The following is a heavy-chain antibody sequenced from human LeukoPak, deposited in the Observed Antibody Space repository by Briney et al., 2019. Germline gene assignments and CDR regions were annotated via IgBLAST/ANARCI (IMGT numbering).Heavy chain of an antibody. CDR1: GGTFSNYA. D-gene: IGHD3-22*01. CDR2: IIPIFGTA. CDR3: ARGDSYDSSGYYFPLGSY. V-gene: IGHV1-69*13. J-gene: IGHJ4*02. Sequence: GASVKVSCKASGGTFSNYAISWVRQAPGQGLEWMGGIIPIFGTANYAQKFQGRVTITADESTSTAYMELSSLRSEDTAVYYCARGDSYDSSGYYFPLGSYWGQGTLVTVSS.